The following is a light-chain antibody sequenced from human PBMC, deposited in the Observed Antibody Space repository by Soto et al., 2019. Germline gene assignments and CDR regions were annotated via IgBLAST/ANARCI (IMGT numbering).Light chain of an antibody. CDR1: SSNSGAGYD. J-gene: IGLJ1*01. Sequence: QAVVTQPPSVSGAPGQRVTNSCTGSSSNSGAGYDVHWYQQLPGTAPKLLIYGNSNRPSGVPDRFSGSKSGTSASLAITGLQAEDEADYYCQSYDSSLSGLVFGTGTKLTVL. CDR3: QSYDSSLSGLV. V-gene: IGLV1-40*01. CDR2: GNS.